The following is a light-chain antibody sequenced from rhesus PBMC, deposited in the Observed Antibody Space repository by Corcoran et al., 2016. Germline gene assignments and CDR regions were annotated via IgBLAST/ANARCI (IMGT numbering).Light chain of an antibody. V-gene: IGKV1-74*01. J-gene: IGKJ3*01. CDR2: KAS. CDR1: ENVNNY. Sequence: DIQMTQSPSSLSASVGDRVTITCRASENVNNYLHLYQQKPGKAPKLLNYKASTLQSGVPSRFSGPGSGTDYTFTISSLQPEDVATYYCQHGYGTPFTFGPVTKLD. CDR3: QHGYGTPFT.